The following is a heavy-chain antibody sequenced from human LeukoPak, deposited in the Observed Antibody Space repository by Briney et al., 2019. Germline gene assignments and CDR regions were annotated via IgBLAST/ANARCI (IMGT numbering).Heavy chain of an antibody. CDR3: VRGVGLYDTIGYFDY. V-gene: IGHV3-30-3*01. CDR1: GFTFSICA. Sequence: GGSLRLSCAASGFTFSICAMHWVRQAPGKGLEWVATLSYDGINKYYAESVKGRFTISRDNSKNMLYLQMNSLRAEDTAVYYCVRGVGLYDTIGYFDYWGQGTLVTVSS. J-gene: IGHJ4*02. D-gene: IGHD3-22*01. CDR2: LSYDGINK.